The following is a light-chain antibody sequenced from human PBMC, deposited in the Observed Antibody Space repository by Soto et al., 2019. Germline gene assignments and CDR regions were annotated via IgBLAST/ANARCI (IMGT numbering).Light chain of an antibody. CDR3: GSYAGSSPYV. V-gene: IGLV2-23*01. CDR1: SSDVGSYNL. CDR2: EGS. Sequence: QSALTQPASVSGSPGQSITISCTGTSSDVGSYNLVSWYQQHPGKAPKLMIYEGSKRPSGVSNRFSGSKSGNTASLTISGLQAEDEADYYCGSYAGSSPYVFGTGTTVTVL. J-gene: IGLJ1*01.